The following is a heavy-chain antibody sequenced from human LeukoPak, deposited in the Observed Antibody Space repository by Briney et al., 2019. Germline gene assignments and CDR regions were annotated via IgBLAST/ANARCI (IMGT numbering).Heavy chain of an antibody. D-gene: IGHD6-13*01. CDR3: ARDKVAAAGHNWFDP. V-gene: IGHV4-4*07. CDR2: IYTSGST. J-gene: IGHJ5*02. CDR1: GGSISSYY. Sequence: SETLSLTCTVSGGSISSYYWSWIRQPAGKGLEWIGRIYTSGSTNYNPSLKSRVTMSVDTSKNQFSLKLSSVTAADTVVYYCARDKVAAAGHNWFDPGGQGTRVTVSS.